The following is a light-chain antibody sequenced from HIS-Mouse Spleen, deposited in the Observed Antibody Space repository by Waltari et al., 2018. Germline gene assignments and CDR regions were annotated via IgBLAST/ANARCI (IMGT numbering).Light chain of an antibody. CDR1: SSDDGGYNH. CDR2: EVS. J-gene: IGLJ2*01. V-gene: IGLV2-14*01. Sequence: QSALTQPASVSGSPGQSITISCTGTSSDDGGYNHVTWYQQHPGKAPKLMIYEVSKRPSGVSNRFSGSKSGNTASLTISGLQAEDEADYYCSSYTSSSTLVVFGGGTKLTVL. CDR3: SSYTSSSTLVV.